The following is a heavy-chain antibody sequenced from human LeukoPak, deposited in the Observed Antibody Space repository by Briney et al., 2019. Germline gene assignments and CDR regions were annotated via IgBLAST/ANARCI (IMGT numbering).Heavy chain of an antibody. CDR1: GFTYSSYG. CDR3: AKDFGIAVAGTRVDY. V-gene: IGHV3-30*02. J-gene: IGHJ4*02. CDR2: IRYDGTGK. Sequence: GGSLRLSCAASGFTYSSYGMHWVRQAPGKGLEWVAFIRYDGTGKYYVDSVKGRFTISRDNSKNTLYLQMNSLRAEDTAVYYCAKDFGIAVAGTRVDYWGQGTLVTVSS. D-gene: IGHD6-19*01.